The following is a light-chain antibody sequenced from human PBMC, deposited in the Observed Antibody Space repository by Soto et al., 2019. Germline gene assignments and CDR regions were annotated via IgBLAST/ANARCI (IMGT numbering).Light chain of an antibody. V-gene: IGKV3-15*01. CDR1: RTVHSN. Sequence: EIVMTQSPATVSVSPGDRVTLSCRASRTVHSNVAWYQHKPGQAPRLLIYGASFRATGMPARFSGSGFGTEFTLTISSLQSEDFAVYYCQQYNNWPRTFGHGTKVEV. CDR2: GAS. CDR3: QQYNNWPRT. J-gene: IGKJ1*01.